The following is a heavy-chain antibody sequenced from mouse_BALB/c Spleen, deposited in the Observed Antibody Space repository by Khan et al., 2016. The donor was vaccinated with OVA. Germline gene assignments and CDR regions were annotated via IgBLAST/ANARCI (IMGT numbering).Heavy chain of an antibody. CDR3: ARDPPYYSMDY. Sequence: LVESGPGLVAPSQSLSITCTVSGFSLTDYAVSWIRQPPGKGLEWLGVIWVSGSKYYNSVLKPRLSISKDNSKSQVFLKMNSLQTDDTAMYFCARDPPYYSMDYWGQGTSVTVSS. V-gene: IGHV2-6-5*01. J-gene: IGHJ4*01. CDR1: GFSLTDYA. CDR2: IWVSGSK.